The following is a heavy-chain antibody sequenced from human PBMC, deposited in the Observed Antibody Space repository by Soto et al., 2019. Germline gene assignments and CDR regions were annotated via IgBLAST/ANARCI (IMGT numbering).Heavy chain of an antibody. D-gene: IGHD4-17*01. CDR1: GGTFSSYA. Sequence: SVKVSCKASGGTFSSYAISWVRQAPGQGLEWMGGIIPIFGTANYAQKFQGRVTITADESTSTAYMELSSLRSEDTAVYYCATEHTVTTPYYFDYWGQGTLVTVSS. V-gene: IGHV1-69*13. CDR3: ATEHTVTTPYYFDY. CDR2: IIPIFGTA. J-gene: IGHJ4*02.